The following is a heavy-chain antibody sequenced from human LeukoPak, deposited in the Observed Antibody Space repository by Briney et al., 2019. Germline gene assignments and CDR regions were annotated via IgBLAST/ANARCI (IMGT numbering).Heavy chain of an antibody. CDR3: ARDVAAVLCVFGMDV. Sequence: ASVKVSCKASGYTFTGYYMHWVRQAPGQGLEWMGRINPNSGGTNYAQKFQGRVTMTRDTSISTAYMELSRLRSGDTAVYYCARDVAAVLCVFGMDVWGQGTTVTVSS. CDR2: INPNSGGT. J-gene: IGHJ6*02. D-gene: IGHD2-15*01. V-gene: IGHV1-2*06. CDR1: GYTFTGYY.